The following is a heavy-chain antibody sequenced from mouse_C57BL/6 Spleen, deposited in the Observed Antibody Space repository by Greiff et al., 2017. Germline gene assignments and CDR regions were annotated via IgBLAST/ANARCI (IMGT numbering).Heavy chain of an antibody. Sequence: VQLQQPGAELVRPGSSVKLSCKASGYTFTSYWMHWVKQRPIQGLEWIGNIDPSDSETHYNQKFKDKATLTVDKSSSTAYMQLSSLTSEDSAGYYCARGGYYGSTDVWGTGTTVTVSS. CDR3: ARGGYYGSTDV. CDR2: IDPSDSET. CDR1: GYTFTSYW. J-gene: IGHJ1*03. V-gene: IGHV1-52*01. D-gene: IGHD1-1*01.